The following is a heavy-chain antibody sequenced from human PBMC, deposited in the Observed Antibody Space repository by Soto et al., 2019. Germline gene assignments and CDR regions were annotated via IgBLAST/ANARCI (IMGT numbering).Heavy chain of an antibody. D-gene: IGHD3-16*02. Sequence: QVQLVQSGAEVRKPGSSVKVSCKASEDTFNSFGISWVRQAPGQGLEWVGGFSPFSAATNAVKKFQGRVTITADKSTATADMELSRLTSEDTAVYYCARIFDLVIVPAGYGMDVWGQGTSVSVSS. CDR1: EDTFNSFG. CDR3: ARIFDLVIVPAGYGMDV. CDR2: FSPFSAAT. J-gene: IGHJ6*02. V-gene: IGHV1-69*06.